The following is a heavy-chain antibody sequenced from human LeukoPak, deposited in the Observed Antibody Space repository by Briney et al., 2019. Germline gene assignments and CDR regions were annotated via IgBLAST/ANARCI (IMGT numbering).Heavy chain of an antibody. D-gene: IGHD1-1*01. CDR2: INPGSGDT. J-gene: IGHJ4*02. CDR3: ARDLSSTPNWELDH. Sequence: ASVKVSCKAAGYTFSGYFVHWARQAPGQGLEWMGRINPGSGDTEFAQKFQGRVTMTRDTSVSTAYMEVSGLTSDDTAIYYCARDLSSTPNWELDHWGQGTLVTVSS. CDR1: GYTFSGYF. V-gene: IGHV1-2*06.